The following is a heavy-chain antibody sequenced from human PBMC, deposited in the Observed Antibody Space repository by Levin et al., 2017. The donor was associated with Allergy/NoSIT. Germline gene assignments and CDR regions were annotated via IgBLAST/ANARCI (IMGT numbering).Heavy chain of an antibody. J-gene: IGHJ6*02. V-gene: IGHV3-23*01. CDR2: ISNSGGST. CDR3: AKVADSNYYYYYGLDV. CDR1: GFSFGSYA. Sequence: GESLKISCAASGFSFGSYAMNWVRQAPGKGLEWVSAISNSGGSTYYADSVKGRFTISRDTSKNTLYLQMVSLRAEDTAVYYCAKVADSNYYYYYGLDVWGQGTTVTVSS. D-gene: IGHD4-11*01.